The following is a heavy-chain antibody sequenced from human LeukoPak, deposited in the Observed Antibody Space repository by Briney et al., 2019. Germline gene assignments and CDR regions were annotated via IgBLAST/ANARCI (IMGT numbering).Heavy chain of an antibody. CDR1: GLTFSSYW. D-gene: IGHD3-22*01. J-gene: IGHJ4*02. CDR3: ASNPIDYYDSSGYYFY. CDR2: INSDGSST. Sequence: GGSLRLSCAASGLTFSSYWMHWVRQAPGKGLVWVSRINSDGSSTSYADSVKGRFTISRDNAKNTLYLQMNSLRAEDTAVYYCASNPIDYYDSSGYYFYWGQGTLVTVSS. V-gene: IGHV3-74*01.